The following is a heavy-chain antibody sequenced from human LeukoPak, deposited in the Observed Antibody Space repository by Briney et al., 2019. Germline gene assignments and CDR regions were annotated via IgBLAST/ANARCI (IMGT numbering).Heavy chain of an antibody. CDR3: PKFGMATVNFDY. Sequence: GGSLRLSCAASGFTFSSYGMHWVRQAPGKGLEWVAVISYDGSNKYYADSVKGRFTISRDNSKNTLYLQMNSLRAEDTAVYYCPKFGMATVNFDYWGQGTLVTVSS. V-gene: IGHV3-30*18. D-gene: IGHD5-24*01. CDR1: GFTFSSYG. J-gene: IGHJ4*02. CDR2: ISYDGSNK.